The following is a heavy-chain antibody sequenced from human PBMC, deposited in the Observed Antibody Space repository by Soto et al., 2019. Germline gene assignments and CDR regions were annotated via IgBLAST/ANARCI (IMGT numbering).Heavy chain of an antibody. Sequence: GGSLRLSCAASGFTFSSYGMHWVRQAPGKGLEWVAVIWYDGSNKYYADSVKGRFTISRDNSKNTLYLQMNSLRAEDTAVYYCARERRDGYNYEYYYGMDVWGQGTTVT. D-gene: IGHD5-18*01. CDR2: IWYDGSNK. CDR1: GFTFSSYG. J-gene: IGHJ6*02. V-gene: IGHV3-33*01. CDR3: ARERRDGYNYEYYYGMDV.